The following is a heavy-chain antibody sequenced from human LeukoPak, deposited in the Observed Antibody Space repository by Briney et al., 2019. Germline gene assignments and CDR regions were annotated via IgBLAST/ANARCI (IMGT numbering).Heavy chain of an antibody. CDR3: VRGTNDDWFDP. CDR1: GYSISSGYY. CDR2: IYHSGST. D-gene: IGHD1-1*01. J-gene: IGHJ5*02. V-gene: IGHV4-38-2*02. Sequence: PSETLSLTCTVSGYSISSGYYWGWIRPPPGKGLEWIGSIYHSGSTYYNPSLKSRVTISVDTSKNQFSLTLSSVTAAGTAVYYCVRGTNDDWFDPWGQGTLVTVSS.